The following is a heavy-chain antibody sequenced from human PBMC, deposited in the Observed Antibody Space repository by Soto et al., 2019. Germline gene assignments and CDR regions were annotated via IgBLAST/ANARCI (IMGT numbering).Heavy chain of an antibody. CDR1: GGSISSGGYY. Sequence: SETLSLTCTVSGGSISSGGYYWSWIRQHPGKGLEWIGYIYYSGSTYYNPSLKSRVTISVDTSKNQFSLKLSSVTAADTAVYYCAREALIVEERWFDPWGQGTLVTVSS. J-gene: IGHJ5*02. V-gene: IGHV4-31*03. CDR2: IYYSGST. CDR3: AREALIVEERWFDP. D-gene: IGHD3-22*01.